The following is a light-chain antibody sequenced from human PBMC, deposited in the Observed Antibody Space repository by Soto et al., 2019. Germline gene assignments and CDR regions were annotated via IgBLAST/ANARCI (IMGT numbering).Light chain of an antibody. CDR3: PQYNNWPRT. V-gene: IGKV3-15*01. Sequence: EMVMTQSPATLSVSPGERATLSCRASQSVSSNLAWYHQKPGHAPRLLIYGASTRATGIPARFSGSGSGTEFTLTISSLQSEDFAFYYCPQYNNWPRTFGQGTKVDIK. CDR1: QSVSSN. CDR2: GAS. J-gene: IGKJ1*01.